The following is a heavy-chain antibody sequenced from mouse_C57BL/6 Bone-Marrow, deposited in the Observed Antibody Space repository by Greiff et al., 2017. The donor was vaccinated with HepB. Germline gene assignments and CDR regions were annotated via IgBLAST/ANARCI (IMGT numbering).Heavy chain of an antibody. CDR1: GFTFSSYG. D-gene: IGHD1-1*01. V-gene: IGHV5-6*01. CDR3: ARRYYYGSTDY. J-gene: IGHJ2*01. CDR2: ISSGGSYT. Sequence: EVQLVESGGDLVKPGGSLKLSCAASGFTFSSYGMSWVRQTPDKRLEWVATISSGGSYTYYPDSVKGRFTISRDNAKNTLYLQMSSLKSEDTAMYYCARRYYYGSTDYWGQGTTLTVSS.